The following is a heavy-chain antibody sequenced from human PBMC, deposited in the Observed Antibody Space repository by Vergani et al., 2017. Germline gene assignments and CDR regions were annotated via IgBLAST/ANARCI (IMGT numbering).Heavy chain of an antibody. D-gene: IGHD3-16*01. CDR2: IYWDDDK. CDR3: AHRQFTWSAFDI. CDR1: GCSLSTSGVG. Sequence: QLTLQESGPTLVKPTQTLTLTCTFSGCSLSTSGVGGGWIRQPPGKALEWLALIYWDDDKRYSPSLKSRITITKDTSKNQVVLTMTNMDPVDTAKYYCAHRQFTWSAFDIWGQGTMVTVSS. V-gene: IGHV2-5*02. J-gene: IGHJ3*02.